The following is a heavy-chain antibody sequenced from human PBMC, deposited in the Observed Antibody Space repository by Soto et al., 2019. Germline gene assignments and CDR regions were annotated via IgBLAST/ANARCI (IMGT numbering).Heavy chain of an antibody. Sequence: QVQLQQWGAGLWKPSETLSLTCAVYGGSLSGYYWSWIRQPPGKGLEWIGEINHGGGTNYNPSLKSRVTISVDTSKDQFSLELRSASAADTAVYFCARGLLLDSDYWGQGALVTVSS. CDR3: ARGLLLDSDY. J-gene: IGHJ4*02. V-gene: IGHV4-34*01. D-gene: IGHD1-26*01. CDR2: INHGGGT. CDR1: GGSLSGYY.